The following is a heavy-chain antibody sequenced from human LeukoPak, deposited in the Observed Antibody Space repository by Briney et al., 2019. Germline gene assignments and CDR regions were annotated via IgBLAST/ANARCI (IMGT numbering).Heavy chain of an antibody. Sequence: PSETLSLTCTVSGGSITSYYWSWIRQPPGKGLEYIRNIYYSGSTNYNPSLKSRVTISVDTSKNQFSLKLSSVTAADTAVYYCARWDDKRPLWGQGTLVTVSS. D-gene: IGHD3-9*01. CDR1: GGSITSYY. J-gene: IGHJ4*02. CDR3: ARWDDKRPL. V-gene: IGHV4-59*01. CDR2: IYYSGST.